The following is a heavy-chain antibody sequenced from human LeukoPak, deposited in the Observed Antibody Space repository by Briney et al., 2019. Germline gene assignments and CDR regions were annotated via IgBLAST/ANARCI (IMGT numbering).Heavy chain of an antibody. V-gene: IGHV4-4*07. D-gene: IGHD3-10*01. CDR1: GGSISSYY. Sequence: SETLSLTCSVSGGSISSYYWSWIRQPAGMALEWIGRISSSGNTNYNPSLKSRATVSVDTSKNQFSLNLSSVTAADTAVYYCARDERRSGSRNYYYYMDVWGKGTTVTVSS. J-gene: IGHJ6*03. CDR2: ISSSGNT. CDR3: ARDERRSGSRNYYYYMDV.